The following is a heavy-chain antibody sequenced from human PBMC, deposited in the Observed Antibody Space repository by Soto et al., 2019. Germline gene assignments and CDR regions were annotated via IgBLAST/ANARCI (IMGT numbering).Heavy chain of an antibody. CDR3: VRQGIGDLHGLVDV. CDR1: SGPSRSHN. V-gene: IGHV4-59*08. J-gene: IGHJ6*02. CDR2: IYHTGDT. Sequence: QVQLQQSGPGLVKPSETLSLTCTVSSGPSRSHNWGWIRQPPGGGLEWIGYIYHTGDTSYNPSLSSRVTISADTSTNHISLTLRSVTAAATAVYYCVRQGIGDLHGLVDVWGQGTRVSVSS. D-gene: IGHD3-10*01.